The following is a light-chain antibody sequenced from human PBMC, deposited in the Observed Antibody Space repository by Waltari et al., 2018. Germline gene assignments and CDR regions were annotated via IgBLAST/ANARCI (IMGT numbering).Light chain of an antibody. CDR2: EVN. V-gene: IGLV2-23*02. Sequence: QSALTQPASGSGSPGQSITISCTGTSSDAGCYNLVSWYQQHPGKAPKLMIHEVNSRPSGVSSRFAGSKSGNTASLTISGLQAEDEADYYCCSYAGSSTYWVFGGGTKLAVL. J-gene: IGLJ3*02. CDR1: SSDAGCYNL. CDR3: CSYAGSSTYWV.